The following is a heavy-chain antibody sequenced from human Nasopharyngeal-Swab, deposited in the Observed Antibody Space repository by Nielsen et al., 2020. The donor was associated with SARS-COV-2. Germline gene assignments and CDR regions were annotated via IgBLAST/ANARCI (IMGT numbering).Heavy chain of an antibody. Sequence: GESLKISCAASGFTFSSYSMNWVRQAPGKGLEWVSSISSSSSYIYYADSVKGRFTISRGNAKNSLYLQMNSLRAEDTAVYYCAQEIRPNDYWGQGTLVTVSS. D-gene: IGHD6-6*01. CDR3: AQEIRPNDY. CDR1: GFTFSSYS. CDR2: ISSSSSYI. V-gene: IGHV3-21*01. J-gene: IGHJ4*02.